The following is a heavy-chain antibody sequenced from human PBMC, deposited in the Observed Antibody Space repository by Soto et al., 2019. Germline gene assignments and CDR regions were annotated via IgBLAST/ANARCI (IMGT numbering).Heavy chain of an antibody. J-gene: IGHJ6*02. CDR3: AKRYYYGSGSRYGMDV. Sequence: GGSLRLSCAASGFTFSSYAMSWVRQAPGKGLEWVSAISGSGGSTYYADSVKGRFTISRDNSKNTLYLQMNSLRAEDTAVYYCAKRYYYGSGSRYGMDVWGQGTTVTVSS. V-gene: IGHV3-23*01. CDR2: ISGSGGST. D-gene: IGHD3-10*01. CDR1: GFTFSSYA.